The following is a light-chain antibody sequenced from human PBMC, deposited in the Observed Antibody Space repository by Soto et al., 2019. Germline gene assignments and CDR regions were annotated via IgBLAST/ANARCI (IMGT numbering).Light chain of an antibody. CDR1: RSNIGSHT. J-gene: IGLJ3*02. CDR2: SNN. V-gene: IGLV1-44*01. CDR3: AQWDDSLNGPV. Sequence: QSVLTQPPSASGTPGQRVTISCSGSRSNIGSHTVNWYQQLPGTAPKLLIYSNNQRPSGVPDRFSGSKSGTSASLAISGLQSEDEADYYCAQWDDSLNGPVFGGGTKLTVL.